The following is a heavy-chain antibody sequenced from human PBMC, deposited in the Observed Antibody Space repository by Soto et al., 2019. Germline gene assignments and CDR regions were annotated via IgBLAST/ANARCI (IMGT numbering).Heavy chain of an antibody. D-gene: IGHD3-22*01. CDR1: GGTFSSYA. CDR2: IIPIFGTA. V-gene: IGHV1-69*13. Sequence: SVKVSCKASGGTFSSYAISWVRQAPGEGLEWMGGIIPIFGTANYAQKFQGRVTITADESTSTAYMELSSLRSEDTAVYYCARGPITYYEEGYYGMDVWGQGTTVTVSS. CDR3: ARGPITYYEEGYYGMDV. J-gene: IGHJ6*02.